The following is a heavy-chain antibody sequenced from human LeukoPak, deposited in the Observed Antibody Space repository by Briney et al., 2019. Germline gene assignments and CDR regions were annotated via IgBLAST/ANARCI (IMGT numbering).Heavy chain of an antibody. V-gene: IGHV3-30-3*02. CDR2: VSYDGRNE. CDR3: AKISTRGSSQATDY. J-gene: IGHJ4*02. D-gene: IGHD6-6*01. Sequence: PGGSLRLSCAASGFTFSSYAMHWVRQAPGKGLEWVTVVSYDGRNEYYADSVKGRFTISRDNSKNTLYVQMNGLRDDDTAIYYCAKISTRGSSQATDYWGQGTLVTVSS. CDR1: GFTFSSYA.